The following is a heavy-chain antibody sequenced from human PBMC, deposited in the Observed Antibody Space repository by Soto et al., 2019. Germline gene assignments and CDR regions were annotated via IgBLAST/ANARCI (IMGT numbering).Heavy chain of an antibody. D-gene: IGHD3-3*01. V-gene: IGHV3-23*01. Sequence: GGSLRLSCAASGFTFSNYAMNWVRQAPGKGLEWVSAISGSGGSTHYADSVKGRFTISRDNSKNTLYLQVNSLRAEDTAVYYCAKDKVAYYDFWSGYSAGAFDIWGQGTMDPV. CDR1: GFTFSNYA. CDR3: AKDKVAYYDFWSGYSAGAFDI. J-gene: IGHJ3*02. CDR2: ISGSGGST.